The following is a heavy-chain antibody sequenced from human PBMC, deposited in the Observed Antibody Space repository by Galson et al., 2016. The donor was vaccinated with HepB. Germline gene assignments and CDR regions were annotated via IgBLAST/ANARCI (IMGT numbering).Heavy chain of an antibody. CDR2: INQDETEK. CDR3: ARASGFLGWLPTPYYYGVDV. Sequence: SLRLSCAASGFSFSSYWMSWVRQAPGKGLEWVANINQDETEKYYVDSMKGRFTISRDNAKKSLFLQMNSLRVGDTAVYYCARASGFLGWLPTPYYYGVDVWGRGTLVTVSS. D-gene: IGHD3-3*01. V-gene: IGHV3-7*03. CDR1: GFSFSSYW. J-gene: IGHJ6*02.